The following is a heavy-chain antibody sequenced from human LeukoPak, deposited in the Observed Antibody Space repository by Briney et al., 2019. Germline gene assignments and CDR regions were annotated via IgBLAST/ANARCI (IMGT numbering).Heavy chain of an antibody. Sequence: SVKVSCKASGGAFGTYTISWVRQAPGQGLEWMGRILPIIHIPDYAQKFQDRVTITADTSTNTAYMELGSLRSEDTAVYYCARETEDDSIFGVVFGPLDYWGQGTLVTVSS. CDR3: ARETEDDSIFGVVFGPLDY. J-gene: IGHJ4*02. CDR2: ILPIIHIP. CDR1: GGAFGTYT. D-gene: IGHD3-3*01. V-gene: IGHV1-69*04.